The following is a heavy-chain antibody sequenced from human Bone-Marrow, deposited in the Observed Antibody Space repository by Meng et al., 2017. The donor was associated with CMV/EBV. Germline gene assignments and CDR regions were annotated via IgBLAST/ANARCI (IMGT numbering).Heavy chain of an antibody. V-gene: IGHV3-74*01. J-gene: IGHJ4*02. CDR1: GFTFSSYW. Sequence: GGSLRLSCAASGFTFSSYWMHWVRQAPGKGLVWVSRINSDGSSTSYADSVKGRFTISRDNAKNTLYLQMNRQRAEDTAVYYCARGGLGIFGVVILPDYWGQGALVTVSS. CDR2: INSDGSST. CDR3: ARGGLGIFGVVILPDY. D-gene: IGHD3-3*01.